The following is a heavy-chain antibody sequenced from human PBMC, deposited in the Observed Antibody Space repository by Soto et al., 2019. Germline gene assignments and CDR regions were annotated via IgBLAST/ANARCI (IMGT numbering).Heavy chain of an antibody. CDR3: ARQVI. CDR2: INRDGSKM. V-gene: IGHV3-7*01. D-gene: IGHD2-21*01. CDR1: GFSFSASW. Sequence: EVQLVESGGGLVQPGGSLRLSCAASGFSFSASWMSWARQVPGKGLEWVANINRDGSKMFYVDSVNGRFTISRGNAQNTLYLQMNSLRAEDTAVYYCARQVIRGQGTLVTVSS. J-gene: IGHJ4*02.